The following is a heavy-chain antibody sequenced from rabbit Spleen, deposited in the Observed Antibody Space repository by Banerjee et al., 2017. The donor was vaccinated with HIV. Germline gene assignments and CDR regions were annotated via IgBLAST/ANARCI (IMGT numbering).Heavy chain of an antibody. D-gene: IGHD1-1*01. J-gene: IGHJ4*01. CDR2: IGTTSGTT. Sequence: QSLEESGGDLVKPGASLTLACTASGVSFTSSSYMCWVRQAPGKGLEWIGCIGTTSGTTWYASWAKGRFTISKTSSTTVTLQMTSLTAADTATYFCARSAYISSSGYYGLWGPGTLVTVS. V-gene: IGHV1S40*01. CDR3: ARSAYISSSGYYGL. CDR1: GVSFTSSSY.